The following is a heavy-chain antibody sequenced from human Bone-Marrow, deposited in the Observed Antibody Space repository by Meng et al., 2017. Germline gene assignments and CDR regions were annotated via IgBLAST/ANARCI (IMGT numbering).Heavy chain of an antibody. CDR1: GFTFSSYS. J-gene: IGHJ3*02. CDR2: ISSSSSYI. D-gene: IGHD3-16*01. Sequence: GGSLRLCCAASGFTFSSYSMNWVRQAPGKGLEWVSSISSSSSYIYYADSVKGRFTISRDNAKNSLYLQMNSLRAEDTAVYYCAAGGGGLNAFDIWGQGTMVTVSS. CDR3: AAGGGGLNAFDI. V-gene: IGHV3-21*01.